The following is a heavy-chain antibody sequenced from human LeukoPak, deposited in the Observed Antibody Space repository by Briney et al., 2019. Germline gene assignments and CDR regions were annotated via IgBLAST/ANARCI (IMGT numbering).Heavy chain of an antibody. Sequence: GASVKVSCKASGYTFTSYGISWVRQAPGQGLEWMGWISAYNGNTNYAQKFQGRVTITADKSTSTAYMELSSLRSEDTAVYYCARTEEPELGIMDPDYYYYYGMDVWGQGTTVTVSS. CDR3: ARTEEPELGIMDPDYYYYYGMDV. V-gene: IGHV1-18*01. CDR1: GYTFTSYG. D-gene: IGHD7-27*01. J-gene: IGHJ6*02. CDR2: ISAYNGNT.